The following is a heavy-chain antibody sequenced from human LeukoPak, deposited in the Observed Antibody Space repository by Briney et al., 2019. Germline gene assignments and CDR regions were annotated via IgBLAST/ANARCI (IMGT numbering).Heavy chain of an antibody. V-gene: IGHV5-51*01. CDR3: ARGVEMATINSGFDY. D-gene: IGHD5-24*01. Sequence: GEPLKISCKGSGYTFINYWIGWVRQMPGKGLEWMGIIYPGDSDTRYSPSFQGQVTISVDKSISTAYLQWSGLKASDTAMYYCARGVEMATINSGFDYWGQGTLVTVSS. CDR2: IYPGDSDT. J-gene: IGHJ4*02. CDR1: GYTFINYW.